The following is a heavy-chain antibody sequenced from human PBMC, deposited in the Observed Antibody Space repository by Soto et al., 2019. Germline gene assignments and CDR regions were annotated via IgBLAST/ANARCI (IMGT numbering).Heavy chain of an antibody. CDR3: PRGGGGWDS. D-gene: IGHD6-19*01. J-gene: IGHJ4*02. CDR2: MYTGGRT. V-gene: IGHV3-53*01. Sequence: LRLSCVPSGFTVTGEQMNWVRQAPGKGLEWVSTMYTGGRTFYADSVRGRFTISRDETKNILYLQMDSLRVEDTAVYYCPRGGGGWDSWGQGSLVT. CDR1: GFTVTGEQ.